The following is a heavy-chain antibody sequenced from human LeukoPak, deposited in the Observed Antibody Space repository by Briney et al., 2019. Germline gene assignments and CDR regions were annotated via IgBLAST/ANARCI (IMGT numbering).Heavy chain of an antibody. CDR2: ILYDGSNK. CDR3: ARPPLGARGFDY. V-gene: IGHV3-30-3*01. D-gene: IGHD3-16*01. Sequence: GGSLRLSCAASGFTFSSYAMHWVRQAPGKGLEWVAVILYDGSNKYYADSVKGRFTISRDNSKNTLYLQMNSLRAEDTAVYYCARPPLGARGFDYWGQGTLVTVSS. J-gene: IGHJ4*02. CDR1: GFTFSSYA.